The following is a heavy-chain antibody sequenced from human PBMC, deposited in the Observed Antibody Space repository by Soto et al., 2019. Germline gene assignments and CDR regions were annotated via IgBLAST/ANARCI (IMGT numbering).Heavy chain of an antibody. D-gene: IGHD1-1*01. CDR2: INESGST. CDR1: GQSFSGHS. V-gene: IGHV4-34*01. J-gene: IGHJ4*02. Sequence: QVQLQQWGAGLVKPSETLSLSCAVYGQSFSGHSWAWIRQPPGKGLEWIGEINESGSTYYNPSPKSRVTISTDTSKNQFSLKLSSVSAAVTAAYFCARGSGIVALPGELEDVKYDYWGQGTLVNVSS. CDR3: ARGSGIVALPGELEDVKYDY.